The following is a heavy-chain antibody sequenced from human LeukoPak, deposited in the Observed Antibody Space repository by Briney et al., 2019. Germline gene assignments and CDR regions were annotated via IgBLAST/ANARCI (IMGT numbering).Heavy chain of an antibody. CDR1: GGSFSDYY. V-gene: IGHV4-34*01. CDR2: ISHTGST. Sequence: SDTLSLTCAVYGGSFSDYYWGWVPQPPGKGLERSGEISHTGSTNYNPSLTSRVTILVDTSKNQFSLKLSAVTAADTAVYYCARVAWKARSGYYLPYWGQGTLVTVSS. J-gene: IGHJ4*02. D-gene: IGHD3-22*01. CDR3: ARVAWKARSGYYLPY.